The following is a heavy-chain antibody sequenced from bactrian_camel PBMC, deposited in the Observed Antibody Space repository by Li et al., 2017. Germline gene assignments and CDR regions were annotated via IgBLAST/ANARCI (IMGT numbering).Heavy chain of an antibody. CDR2: INNSGGTT. J-gene: IGHJ4*01. V-gene: IGHV3S1*01. D-gene: IGHD1*01. CDR1: GFTFSSSW. CDR3: TRSYFGASHNTFAF. Sequence: HVQLVESGGGSVQPGGSLRLSCVGSGFTFSSSWMYWVRQAPGKGLEWVSTINNSGGTTYSADSVKGRFTISRDNAKNTLYLQMNSLKPEDTAVYYCTRSYFGASHNTFAFWGQGTQVTVS.